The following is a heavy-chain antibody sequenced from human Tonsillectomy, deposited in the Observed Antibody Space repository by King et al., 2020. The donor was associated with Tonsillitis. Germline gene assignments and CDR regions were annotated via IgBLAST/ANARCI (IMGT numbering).Heavy chain of an antibody. V-gene: IGHV1-69*12. CDR3: ARYRWPYYYDSSGYYQSFDY. CDR2: IIPIFGTA. D-gene: IGHD3-22*01. CDR1: GGTFSSHA. Sequence: QLVQSGAEVKKPGSSVKVSCKASGGTFSSHAISWVRQAPGQGLEWMGGIIPIFGTANYAQKFQGRVTITADESTSTAYLELSSLRPEDTAVYYCARYRWPYYYDSSGYYQSFDYWGQGTLVTVSS. J-gene: IGHJ4*02.